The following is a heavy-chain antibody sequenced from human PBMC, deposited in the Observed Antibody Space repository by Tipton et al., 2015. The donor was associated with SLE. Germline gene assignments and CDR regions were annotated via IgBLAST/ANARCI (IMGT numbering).Heavy chain of an antibody. CDR1: GGSISSGGYS. D-gene: IGHD6-13*01. CDR2: IYYSGST. V-gene: IGHV4-61*08. Sequence: TLSLTCAVSGGSISSGGYSWSWIRQPPGKGLEWIGYIYYSGSTNYNPSLKSRVTISVDTSKNQFSLKLSSVTAADTAVYYCARGDSSSWYADAFDIWGQGTMVTVSS. CDR3: ARGDSSSWYADAFDI. J-gene: IGHJ3*02.